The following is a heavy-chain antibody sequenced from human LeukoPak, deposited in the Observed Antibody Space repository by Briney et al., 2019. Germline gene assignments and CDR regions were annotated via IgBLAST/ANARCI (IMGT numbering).Heavy chain of an antibody. CDR2: IRYDGSNK. CDR3: AKDKFSGEWELPLADY. D-gene: IGHD1-26*01. J-gene: IGHJ4*02. CDR1: GFTFSSYG. Sequence: PGGSLRLSCTASGFTFSSYGMHRVRQAPGKGLEWVAFIRYDGSNKYYADSVKGRFTISRDNSKNTLYLQMNSLRAEDTAEYYCAKDKFSGEWELPLADYWGQGTLVTVSS. V-gene: IGHV3-30*02.